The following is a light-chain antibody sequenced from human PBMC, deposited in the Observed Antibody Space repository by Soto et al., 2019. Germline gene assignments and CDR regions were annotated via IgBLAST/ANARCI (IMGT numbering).Light chain of an antibody. J-gene: IGKJ4*01. V-gene: IGKV3-15*01. CDR1: QSVSSN. Sequence: EIVMTQSPATLSVSPGEIATLSCRASQSVSSNLAWYQQKPGQAPRLLIYGASTRATGIPARFSGSGSGADFTLTISSLEPEDFALYYCQQHINWPLTFGGGTKVDIK. CDR2: GAS. CDR3: QQHINWPLT.